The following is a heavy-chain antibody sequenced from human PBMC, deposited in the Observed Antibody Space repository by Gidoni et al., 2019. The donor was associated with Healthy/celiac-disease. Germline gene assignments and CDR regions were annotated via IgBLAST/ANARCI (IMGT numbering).Heavy chain of an antibody. CDR2: INPSGGST. Sequence: QVQLVQSGAEVKKPGASVKVSCKASGYTFPRYYMHWVRQAPGQGLEWMGIINPSGGSTSYAQKFQGRVTMTRDTSTSTVYMELSSLRSEDTAVYYCARSRHVATTGGAFDIWGQGTMVTVSS. V-gene: IGHV1-46*01. CDR3: ARSRHVATTGGAFDI. D-gene: IGHD1-1*01. CDR1: GYTFPRYY. J-gene: IGHJ3*02.